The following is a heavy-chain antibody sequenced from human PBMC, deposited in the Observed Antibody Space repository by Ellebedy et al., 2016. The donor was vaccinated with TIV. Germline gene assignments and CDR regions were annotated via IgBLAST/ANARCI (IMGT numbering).Heavy chain of an antibody. Sequence: GESLKISXTASGFTFSTSSMNWVRQAPGKGLEWISYIMSSGSTIYYADSVKGRFTISRDNAKNSLYLQMDSLRVEDTAVYYCVRASTVVPFDLWGQGTLVTVSS. J-gene: IGHJ4*02. D-gene: IGHD4-23*01. V-gene: IGHV3-48*04. CDR3: VRASTVVPFDL. CDR1: GFTFSTSS. CDR2: IMSSGSTI.